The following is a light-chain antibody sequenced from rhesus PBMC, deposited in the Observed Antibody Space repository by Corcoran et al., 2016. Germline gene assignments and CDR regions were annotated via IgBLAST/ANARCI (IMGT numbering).Light chain of an antibody. CDR1: QSVSSC. CDR2: GAS. V-gene: IGKV3-10*01. CDR3: YQHSSGYPT. Sequence: QVILTQSPATLSLSPGERATLSCRASQSVSSCLAWYQQKPGQAPRLLIYGASSRATGIPGRFSGSGSGTDFTLTISSLEPEDVGVYHCYQHSSGYPTFGGGTKVELK. J-gene: IGKJ4*01.